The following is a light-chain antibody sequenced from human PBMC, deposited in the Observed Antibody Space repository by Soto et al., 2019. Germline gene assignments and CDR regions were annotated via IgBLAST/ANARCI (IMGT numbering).Light chain of an antibody. CDR2: EVS. CDR3: SSYAGTSTLV. V-gene: IGLV2-14*01. Sequence: QSALTQAASVSVSPGQSITLSCTGSSSDIGTYNFVSWYQQHTGKAPRLILYEVSNRPSGISSRFSGSKSGNSASLTISGLQPEDEALYFCSSYAGTSTLVFGGGTKLTVL. J-gene: IGLJ2*01. CDR1: SSDIGTYNF.